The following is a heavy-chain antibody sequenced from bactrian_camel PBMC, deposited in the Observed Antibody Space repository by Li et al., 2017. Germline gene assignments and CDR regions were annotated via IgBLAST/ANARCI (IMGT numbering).Heavy chain of an antibody. D-gene: IGHD4*01. Sequence: HVQLVESGGGSVQAGGSLTLSCGASVLIGYISMAWFRQAPGKEREGVAAIDSDGTAHYEDSVKGRFTFSQDKAKNTVYLQMNSLKPEDTAVYYCAASLIGSIPTVCPDWDQYSYWGQGTQVTVS. CDR3: AASLIGSIPTVCPDWDQYSY. CDR1: VLIGYIS. CDR2: IDSDGTA. V-gene: IGHV3S53*01. J-gene: IGHJ4*01.